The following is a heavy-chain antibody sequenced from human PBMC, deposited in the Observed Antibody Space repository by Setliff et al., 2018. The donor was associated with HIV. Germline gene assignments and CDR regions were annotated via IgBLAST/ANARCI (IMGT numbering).Heavy chain of an antibody. CDR2: ISPYNGHT. CDR3: VRGYRSAWNSWFDA. V-gene: IGHV1-18*01. Sequence: GASVKVSCKASGYTFTTSDITWVRQAPGQGLEWLGWISPYNGHTNFAQKFQGRVTMTTDTATSTAYMEVRSLRSDDTAVYYCVRGYRSAWNSWFDAWGQGTRVTVSS. J-gene: IGHJ5*02. CDR1: GYTFTTSD. D-gene: IGHD6-19*01.